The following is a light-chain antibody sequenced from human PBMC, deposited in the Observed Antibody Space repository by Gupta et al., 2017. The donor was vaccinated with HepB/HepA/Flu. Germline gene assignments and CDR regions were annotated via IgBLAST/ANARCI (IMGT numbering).Light chain of an antibody. CDR1: QSVSSSY. Sequence: EIVLTQSPGTLSLSPGERATLSCRASQSVSSSYLAWYQQKPGQAPRLLIYGASSRATGIPDRCSGSGSGTDFTLTISRLEPEDFAVYYWQQYGSSRVTFGGGTKVEIK. J-gene: IGKJ4*01. V-gene: IGKV3-20*01. CDR2: GAS. CDR3: QQYGSSRVT.